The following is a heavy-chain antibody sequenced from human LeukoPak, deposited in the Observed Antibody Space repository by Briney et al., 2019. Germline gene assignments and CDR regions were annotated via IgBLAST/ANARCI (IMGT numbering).Heavy chain of an antibody. V-gene: IGHV5-10-1*01. CDR1: GYSFSNYW. J-gene: IGHJ4*02. D-gene: IGHD3-9*01. CDR2: NDPSDSYT. Sequence: GESLKISCKGSGYSFSNYWISWVRQMPGKGLEWMGRNDPSDSYTKYSPSFQGHVTMSTDKSMTTAYLQWSSLKASDTAMYYCTRLTDYNILTGYYSDYWGQGTLVTVSS. CDR3: TRLTDYNILTGYYSDY.